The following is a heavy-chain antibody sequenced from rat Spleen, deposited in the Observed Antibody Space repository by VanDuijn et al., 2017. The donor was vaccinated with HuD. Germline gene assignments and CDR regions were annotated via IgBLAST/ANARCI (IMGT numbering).Heavy chain of an antibody. J-gene: IGHJ2*01. CDR2: ISYEGSGP. Sequence: EVQLVESGGGLVQPGRSMKLSCVASGFTFSDYFMAWVRQAPKKGLEWVASISYEGSGPYYGDSVKGRFTISRDNAKSTLSLQMDSLRSEDTATYYCTRGEEAIGGYWGQGVMVTVSS. CDR3: TRGEEAIGGY. V-gene: IGHV5-22*01. CDR1: GFTFSDYF. D-gene: IGHD1-11*01.